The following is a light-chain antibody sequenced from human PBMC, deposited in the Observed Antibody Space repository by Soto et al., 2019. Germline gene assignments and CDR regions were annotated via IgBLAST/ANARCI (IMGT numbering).Light chain of an antibody. Sequence: DIQMTQSPSTLSASIGDRVTITCRASQRINNCLVWYQQKPGKAPKLLIYKASSLESGVSSRFSGSGSGTAFTLTISSLQPDDVATYYCQQYYSYPYTFGQGTKLAI. CDR1: QRINNC. V-gene: IGKV1-5*03. CDR2: KAS. CDR3: QQYYSYPYT. J-gene: IGKJ2*01.